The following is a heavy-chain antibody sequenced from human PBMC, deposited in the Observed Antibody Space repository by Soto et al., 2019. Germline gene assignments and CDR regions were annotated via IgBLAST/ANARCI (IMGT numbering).Heavy chain of an antibody. D-gene: IGHD6-19*01. V-gene: IGHV4-39*01. CDR3: ARHGQWLVTGYFYYGMDA. CDR1: GGSISISSYF. J-gene: IGHJ6*02. CDR2: IYYSGRS. Sequence: PSETLSLTCTVSGGSISISSYFWDWIRQPPGKGLEWIGSIYYSGRSYYNPSLQSRVSISVDTSKKQFSLELSSVTAADTAVYYCARHGQWLVTGYFYYGMDAWGQGTTVTV.